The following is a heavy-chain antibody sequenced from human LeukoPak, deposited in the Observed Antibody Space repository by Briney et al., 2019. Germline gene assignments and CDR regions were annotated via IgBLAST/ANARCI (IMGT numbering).Heavy chain of an antibody. CDR2: VFHTGST. CDR3: ARLSTAPDFDS. Sequence: SETLSLTCTVSGGFISRSSYYWTWLRQPPGKTLEWIGNVFHTGSTSYRPSLQSRVIVSVDTPKNQFSLKLTSVTAADTAVYYCARLSTAPDFDSRGQGILVTVSS. J-gene: IGHJ4*02. CDR1: GGFISRSSYY. V-gene: IGHV4-39*01.